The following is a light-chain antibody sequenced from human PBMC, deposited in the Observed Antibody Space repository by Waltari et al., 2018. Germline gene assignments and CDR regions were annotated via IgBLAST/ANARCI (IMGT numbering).Light chain of an antibody. CDR2: LGF. Sequence: VMTQSPLSLPVTPGEPASISCRSSESLLHSIGNTYLAWYLQKPGQSPQLLIYLGFTRASGVPDRFSGSGSGTDFTLKISRVEAEDVGIYYCMQAIRTPRTFAQGTKVEIK. CDR3: MQAIRTPRT. V-gene: IGKV2-28*01. J-gene: IGKJ1*01. CDR1: ESLLHSIGNTY.